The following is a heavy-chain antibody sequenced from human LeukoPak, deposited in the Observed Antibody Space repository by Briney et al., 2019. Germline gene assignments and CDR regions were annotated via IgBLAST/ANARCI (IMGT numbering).Heavy chain of an antibody. CDR1: GYTFTGYY. V-gene: IGHV1-2*02. CDR2: INPNSGGT. Sequence: GASVKVSCKASGYTFTGYYMHWVRQAPGQGLEWMGWINPNSGGTNYAQKFQGRVTMTRDTSISTAYMELSRLRSDDTAVHYCARENGSSSYIWFDPWGQGTLVTVSS. CDR3: ARENGSSSYIWFDP. D-gene: IGHD6-6*01. J-gene: IGHJ5*02.